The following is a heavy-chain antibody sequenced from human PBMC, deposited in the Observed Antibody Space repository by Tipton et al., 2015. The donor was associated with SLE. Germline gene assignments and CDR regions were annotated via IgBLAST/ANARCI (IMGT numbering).Heavy chain of an antibody. J-gene: IGHJ4*02. CDR2: ISSSAKTA. V-gene: IGHV3-48*03. Sequence: GSLRLSCSASGFAFDDYAMHWVRPAPGKGLEWVSQISSSAKTAYYAESVKGRFTISRDNAKKSLSLQLNSLRGEDTAVYYCARIGPGSYCLDYWGQGTLVTVSS. D-gene: IGHD3-10*01. CDR1: GFAFDDYA. CDR3: ARIGPGSYCLDY.